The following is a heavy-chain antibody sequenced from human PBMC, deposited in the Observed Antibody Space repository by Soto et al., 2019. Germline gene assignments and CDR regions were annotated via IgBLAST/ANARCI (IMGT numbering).Heavy chain of an antibody. CDR3: ARENRADYGDYVGYFQH. J-gene: IGHJ1*01. V-gene: IGHV1-69*08. CDR2: IIPILGIA. CDR1: GGTFSSYT. D-gene: IGHD4-17*01. Sequence: QVQLVQSGAEVKKPGSSVKVSCKASGGTFSSYTISWVRQAPGQGLEWMGRIIPILGIANYAQKFQGRVTITAXRSXSXDYMELSRLRSEDTAVYYCARENRADYGDYVGYFQHWGQGTLVTVSS.